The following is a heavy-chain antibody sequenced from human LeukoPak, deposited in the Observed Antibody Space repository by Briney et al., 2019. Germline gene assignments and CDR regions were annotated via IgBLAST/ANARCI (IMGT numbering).Heavy chain of an antibody. V-gene: IGHV3-73*01. D-gene: IGHD1-26*01. J-gene: IGHJ4*02. CDR3: TRLEWELLGDY. CDR1: GFTFSGSA. CDR2: IRSKANSYAT. Sequence: GGSLRLSCAASGFTFSGSAMHWVRQASGKGLEWVGRIRSKANSYATAYAASVKGRFTISRDDSKNTAYLQMNNLKTEDTAVYYCTRLEWELLGDYWGQGTLVTVSS.